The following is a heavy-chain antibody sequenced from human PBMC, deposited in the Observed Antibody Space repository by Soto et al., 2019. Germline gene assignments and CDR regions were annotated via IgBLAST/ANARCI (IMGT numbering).Heavy chain of an antibody. CDR1: GFTFSTYA. V-gene: IGHV3-23*01. D-gene: IGHD3-3*01. Sequence: GGPLRLSCAASGFTFSTYAMSWVRQAPGKGLEWLVGISSNGDNSYYADSVKGRFTVARDNAKGTLYLQMNNLRAEDTAVYYCADGGEWSFNFGYWGPGTLVTVAS. CDR3: ADGGEWSFNFGY. J-gene: IGHJ4*02. CDR2: ISSNGDNS.